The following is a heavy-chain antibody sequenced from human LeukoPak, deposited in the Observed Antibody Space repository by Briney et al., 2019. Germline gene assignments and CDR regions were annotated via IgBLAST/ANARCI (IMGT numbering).Heavy chain of an antibody. J-gene: IGHJ4*02. CDR3: ARKRGSYVFDY. CDR2: INHSGST. V-gene: IGHV4-34*01. Sequence: SETLSLTCAAYGGSFSGYYWSWIRQPPGKGLEWIGEINHSGSTNYNPSLKSRVTISVDTSKNQFSLKLSSVTAADTAVYYCARKRGSYVFDYWGQGTLVTVSS. D-gene: IGHD1-26*01. CDR1: GGSFSGYY.